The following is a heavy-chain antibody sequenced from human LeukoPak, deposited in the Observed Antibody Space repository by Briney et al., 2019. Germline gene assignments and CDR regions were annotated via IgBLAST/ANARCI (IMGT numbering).Heavy chain of an antibody. CDR2: IYYTGST. CDR1: GGSISNYY. CDR3: AREGRSSSWYYFDY. Sequence: SETLSLTCTVSGGSISNYYWSWIRQPPGKGLEWIGYIYYTGSTNYNPSLKSRVTISVDTSKNQFSLKLYSVTAADTAVYYCAREGRSSSWYYFDYWGQGSLVTVSS. J-gene: IGHJ4*02. D-gene: IGHD6-13*01. V-gene: IGHV4-59*12.